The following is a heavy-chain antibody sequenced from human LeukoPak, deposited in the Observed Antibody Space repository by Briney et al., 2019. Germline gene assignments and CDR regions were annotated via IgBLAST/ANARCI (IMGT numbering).Heavy chain of an antibody. J-gene: IGHJ5*02. Sequence: ASVRVSCKASGYTFTDYYLHWVRQAPGQGREWMGWINPNSGGTIYAQKFQGRVTMTRDTSISTAYMELSRLRSDDTAVYYCARSDYLNWFDPWGQGTLVTVSS. D-gene: IGHD3-16*01. CDR3: ARSDYLNWFDP. V-gene: IGHV1-2*02. CDR1: GYTFTDYY. CDR2: INPNSGGT.